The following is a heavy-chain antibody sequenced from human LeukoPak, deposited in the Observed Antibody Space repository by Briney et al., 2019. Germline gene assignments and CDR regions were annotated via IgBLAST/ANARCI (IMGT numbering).Heavy chain of an antibody. Sequence: ASVKVSCKASGYTFTNYGISWVRQAPGQGLEWMGWISAYNGNTNYAQKLQGRVTMTTDTSTSTAYMELRSLRSDDTAVYYCARCYDFWSGYLWGLDAFDIWGQGTMVTVSS. J-gene: IGHJ3*02. CDR1: GYTFTNYG. D-gene: IGHD3-3*01. V-gene: IGHV1-18*01. CDR3: ARCYDFWSGYLWGLDAFDI. CDR2: ISAYNGNT.